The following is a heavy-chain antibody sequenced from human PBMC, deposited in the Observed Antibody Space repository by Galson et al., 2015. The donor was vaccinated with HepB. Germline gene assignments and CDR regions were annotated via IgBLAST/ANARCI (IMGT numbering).Heavy chain of an antibody. V-gene: IGHV1-2*02. D-gene: IGHD2-8*01. CDR3: ARTGYCTNGVCYTEGAFDI. CDR1: GYTFTGYY. J-gene: IGHJ3*02. Sequence: SVKVSCKASGYTFTGYYMHWVRQAPGQGLEWMGWINPNSGGTNYAQKFQGRVTMTRDTSISTAYMELSRLRSDDTAVHYCARTGYCTNGVCYTEGAFDIWGQGTMVTVSS. CDR2: INPNSGGT.